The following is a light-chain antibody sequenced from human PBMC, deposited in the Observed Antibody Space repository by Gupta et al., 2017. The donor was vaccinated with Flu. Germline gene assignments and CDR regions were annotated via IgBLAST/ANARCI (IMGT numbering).Light chain of an antibody. CDR2: GAS. V-gene: IGKV3-15*01. J-gene: IGKJ2*01. Sequence: GERATLSCRASQSVSSNLAWYQQKPGQAPRLLIYGASTRATGIPARFSGSGSGTEFTLTISSLQSEDFAVYYCQQYNNWPFYTFGQGTKLEIK. CDR1: QSVSSN. CDR3: QQYNNWPFYT.